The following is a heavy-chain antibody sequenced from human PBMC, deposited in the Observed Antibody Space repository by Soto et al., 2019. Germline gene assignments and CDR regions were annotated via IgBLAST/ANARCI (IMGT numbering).Heavy chain of an antibody. CDR3: AKNKATLESLQR. V-gene: IGHV3-30*18. CDR2: ISYDGSNK. CDR1: GFTFSSYG. D-gene: IGHD5-12*01. Sequence: GGSLRLSCAASGFTFSSYGMHWVRQAPGKGLEWVAVISYDGSNKYYADSVKGRFTISRDNSKNTLYLQMNSLRAEDTVLYYCAKNKATLESLQRWRQGT. J-gene: IGHJ1*01.